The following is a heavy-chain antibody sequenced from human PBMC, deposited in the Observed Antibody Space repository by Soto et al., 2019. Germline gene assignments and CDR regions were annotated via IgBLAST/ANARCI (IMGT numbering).Heavy chain of an antibody. D-gene: IGHD3-16*01. V-gene: IGHV1-3*01. Sequence: ASVKVSCKASGYSFTSYAMHWVRQAPGQGLEWMGYINAGNGDTKYSQRFQGRVTITRDTSASTAYMELSSLRSEDTAVYYCGRDMRARPSNWFDLRGPGTLVTVSS. CDR1: GYSFTSYA. J-gene: IGHJ5*02. CDR2: INAGNGDT. CDR3: GRDMRARPSNWFDL.